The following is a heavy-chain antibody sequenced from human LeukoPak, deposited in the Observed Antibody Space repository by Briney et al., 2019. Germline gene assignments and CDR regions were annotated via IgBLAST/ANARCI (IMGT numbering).Heavy chain of an antibody. J-gene: IGHJ4*02. CDR3: ASERLYSRYDSD. CDR2: IYYSGST. Sequence: SETLSLTCTVSGGSISSSSYYWGWIRQPPGKGLEWIGSIYYSGSTYYSPSLKSRVTISVDTSKNQFSLKLSSVTAADTAVYYCASERLYSRYDSDWGQGTLVTVSS. V-gene: IGHV4-39*01. CDR1: GGSISSSSYY. D-gene: IGHD5-12*01.